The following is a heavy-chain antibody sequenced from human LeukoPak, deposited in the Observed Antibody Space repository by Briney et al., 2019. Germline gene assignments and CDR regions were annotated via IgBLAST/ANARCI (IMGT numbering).Heavy chain of an antibody. V-gene: IGHV5-51*01. CDR3: ARPGYCSGGSCHFDY. D-gene: IGHD2-15*01. CDR2: IYPGDSDT. CDR1: GYSFTSYW. J-gene: IGHJ4*02. Sequence: GESLKISCKGSGYSFTSYWIGWVRQMPGKGLEWMGIIYPGDSDTRYSPSFQGQVTISADKSISTAYLQWSSLKASDTAMYYCARPGYCSGGSCHFDYWGQGTLVTVSS.